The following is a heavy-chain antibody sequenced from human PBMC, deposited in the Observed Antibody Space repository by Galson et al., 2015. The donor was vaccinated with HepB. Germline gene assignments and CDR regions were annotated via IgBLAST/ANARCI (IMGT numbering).Heavy chain of an antibody. CDR2: IYHNGST. CDR3: ARDPGVGPTGGAFDM. CDR1: GYSLSSGYF. Sequence: SETLSLTCAVSGYSLSSGYFWAWIRQPPGKGLEWFGSIYHNGSTYYNPSLKSRVTISVDTSKNQFSLKLDSVTAADTAVYYCARDPGVGPTGGAFDMWGQGTMVTVSS. D-gene: IGHD1-26*01. J-gene: IGHJ3*02. V-gene: IGHV4-38-2*02.